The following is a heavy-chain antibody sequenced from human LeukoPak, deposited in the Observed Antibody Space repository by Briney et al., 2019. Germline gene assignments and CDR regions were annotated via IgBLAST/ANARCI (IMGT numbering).Heavy chain of an antibody. D-gene: IGHD3-10*01. CDR1: GFTFSSYI. CDR2: IRFDGSNK. CDR3: PKASYYGSGSYKVSYYFDY. V-gene: IGHV3-30*02. J-gene: IGHJ4*02. Sequence: QPGGSLRLSCAASGFTFSSYIMNWVRQAPGKGLGWVAFIRFDGSNKYYADSLKGRFTISRDNSKNTLYLQMNSLRAEDTAVYYCPKASYYGSGSYKVSYYFDYWGPGTLVTASS.